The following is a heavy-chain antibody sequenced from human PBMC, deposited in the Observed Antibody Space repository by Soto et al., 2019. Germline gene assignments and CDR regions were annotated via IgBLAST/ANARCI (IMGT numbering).Heavy chain of an antibody. CDR1: GGSFSGYY. CDR3: ARGASRFDP. J-gene: IGHJ5*02. CDR2: INHSGST. V-gene: IGHV4-34*01. Sequence: QVQLQQWGAGLLKPSETLSLTCAVYGGSFSGYYWSWIRQPPGKGLEWIGEINHSGSTNYNPSLKSRVTMSVPTSQNQCSLKLSSVTAADTAVYYCARGASRFDPWGQGTLVTVSS.